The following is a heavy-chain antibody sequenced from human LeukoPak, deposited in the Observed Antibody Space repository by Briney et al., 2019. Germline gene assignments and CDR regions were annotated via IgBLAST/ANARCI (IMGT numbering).Heavy chain of an antibody. J-gene: IGHJ4*02. Sequence: ASVKVSCKGSGYTFTSYYMHWVRQAPGQGLEWMGIINPSGGSTSYAQKFQGRVTMTRDMSTSTVYMELSSLRSEDTAVYYCARFELGSYYDYWGQGTLVTVSS. CDR2: INPSGGST. V-gene: IGHV1-46*01. D-gene: IGHD1-7*01. CDR1: GYTFTSYY. CDR3: ARFELGSYYDY.